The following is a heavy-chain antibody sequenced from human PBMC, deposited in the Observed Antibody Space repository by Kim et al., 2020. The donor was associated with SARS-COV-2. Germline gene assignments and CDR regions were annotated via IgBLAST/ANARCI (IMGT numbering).Heavy chain of an antibody. J-gene: IGHJ4*02. V-gene: IGHV1-3*01. D-gene: IGHD3-3*01. Sequence: ASVKVSCKTSGNTFSGDTVHWVRQAPGQRLEWMAWINAANGNTKFSQTFQGRVTLTTDTSANMAYMELSSLKSEDTAVYFCARDKFGGPRWTSYSFDYWGQGTLGTVSS. CDR2: INAANGNT. CDR1: GNTFSGDT. CDR3: ARDKFGGPRWTSYSFDY.